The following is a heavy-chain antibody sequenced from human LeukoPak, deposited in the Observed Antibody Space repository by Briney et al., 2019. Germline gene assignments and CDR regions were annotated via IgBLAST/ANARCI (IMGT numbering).Heavy chain of an antibody. V-gene: IGHV4-34*01. D-gene: IGHD2-15*01. CDR1: GGSFSGYY. Sequence: SETLSLTYAVYGGSFSGYYWSWIRQPPGKGLEWIGEINHSGSTNYNPSLKSRVTISVDTSKNQFSLKLSSVTAADTAVYYCARGVVGATLGFAFDIWGQGTMVTVSS. CDR3: ARGVVGATLGFAFDI. CDR2: INHSGST. J-gene: IGHJ3*02.